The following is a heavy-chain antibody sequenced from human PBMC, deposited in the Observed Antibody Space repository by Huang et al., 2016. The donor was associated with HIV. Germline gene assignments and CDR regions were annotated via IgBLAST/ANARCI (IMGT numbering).Heavy chain of an antibody. Sequence: QVQLVQSGAEVKKPGASVKVSCKASAYTFINYGSNWVRQAPGQGIEWMGWISAYIGETKYAQRLQGRVTMTTDTSTSTAYMELRSLRSDDTAVYYCARSSDGGRNDYWGQGTLVTVSS. D-gene: IGHD3-10*01. CDR2: ISAYIGET. V-gene: IGHV1-18*01. CDR1: AYTFINYG. CDR3: ARSSDGGRNDY. J-gene: IGHJ4*02.